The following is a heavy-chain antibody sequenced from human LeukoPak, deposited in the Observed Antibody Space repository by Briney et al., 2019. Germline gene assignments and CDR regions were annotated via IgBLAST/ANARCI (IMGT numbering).Heavy chain of an antibody. Sequence: SETLSLTCTVSGGSISSGGYYWSWIRQHPGKGLEWIGYIYYSGSTYYNPSLKSRVTISVDTSKNQFFLKLSSVTAADTAVYYCAGGEYSGPFDYWGQGTLVTVSS. CDR2: IYYSGST. CDR1: GGSISSGGYY. J-gene: IGHJ4*02. D-gene: IGHD1-26*01. CDR3: AGGEYSGPFDY. V-gene: IGHV4-31*03.